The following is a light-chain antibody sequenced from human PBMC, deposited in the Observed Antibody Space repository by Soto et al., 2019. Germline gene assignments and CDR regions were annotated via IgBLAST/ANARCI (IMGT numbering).Light chain of an antibody. CDR1: QSVSSSY. Sequence: EIVLTQSPGTLSLSPGERATLSCRASQSVSSSYLAWYQQKPGQAPRLLIYGASSRATGIPDRFSGSGSGTDFPLTISRLEPEDFAVYYCQQYGSSPPITFGPRTKVDIK. J-gene: IGKJ3*01. V-gene: IGKV3-20*01. CDR3: QQYGSSPPIT. CDR2: GAS.